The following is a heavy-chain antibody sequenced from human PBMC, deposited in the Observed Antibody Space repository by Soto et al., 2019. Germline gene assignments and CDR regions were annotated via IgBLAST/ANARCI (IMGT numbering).Heavy chain of an antibody. D-gene: IGHD2-2*01. CDR1: GGSISSSSYY. CDR3: ARALWGPAGHINWFDP. Sequence: SETLSLTCTVSGGSISSSSYYWGWIRQPPGKGLEWIGSIYYSGSTYYNPSLKSRVTISVDTSKNQLSLQLNTVTAADTAVYYCARALWGPAGHINWFDPWGQGTLVTVSS. CDR2: IYYSGST. V-gene: IGHV4-39*07. J-gene: IGHJ5*02.